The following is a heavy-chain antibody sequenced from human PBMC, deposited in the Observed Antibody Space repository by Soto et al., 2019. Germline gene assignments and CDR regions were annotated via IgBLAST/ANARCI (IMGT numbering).Heavy chain of an antibody. J-gene: IGHJ4*01. CDR3: ARGEQYSGRIFDY. CDR1: GDSVSSNSAG. CDR2: TYYRSKWYY. Sequence: SQTLSLTCAITGDSVSSNSAGWSWVRQSPSRGLEWLGRTYYRSKWYYEYAVSVKGRITINPDTSKNQYSLQLNSVTPEDTAVYFCARGEQYSGRIFDYWGQGTLVTVSS. V-gene: IGHV6-1*01. D-gene: IGHD1-26*01.